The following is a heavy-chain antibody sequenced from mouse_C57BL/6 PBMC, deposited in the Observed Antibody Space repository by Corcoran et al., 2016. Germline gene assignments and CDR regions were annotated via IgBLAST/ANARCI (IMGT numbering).Heavy chain of an antibody. CDR2: INPGSGNT. CDR1: GYTFTDYY. V-gene: IGHV1-76*01. CDR3: ARRAYYAMDY. D-gene: IGHD3-1*01. Sequence: QVQLKQSGAELVRPGASVKLSCKASGYTFTDYYINWVKQRPGQGLEWIARINPGSGNTYYNEKFKGKATLTAEKSSSTAYMQLSSLTSEDSAVYFCARRAYYAMDYWGQGASVTVSS. J-gene: IGHJ4*01.